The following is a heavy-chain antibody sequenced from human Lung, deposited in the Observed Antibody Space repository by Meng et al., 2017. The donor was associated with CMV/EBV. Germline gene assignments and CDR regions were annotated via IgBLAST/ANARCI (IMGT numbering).Heavy chain of an antibody. Sequence: SETXSLXCAVYGGSFSGYYWSWIRQPPGKGLEWIGEINHSGSTNYNPSLKSRVTISVDTSKNQFSLKLSSVTAADTAVYYCARGRDIVVVPAVSGSWFDPWXQGTLVTVSS. CDR3: ARGRDIVVVPAVSGSWFDP. D-gene: IGHD2-2*01. CDR1: GGSFSGYY. CDR2: INHSGST. J-gene: IGHJ5*02. V-gene: IGHV4-34*01.